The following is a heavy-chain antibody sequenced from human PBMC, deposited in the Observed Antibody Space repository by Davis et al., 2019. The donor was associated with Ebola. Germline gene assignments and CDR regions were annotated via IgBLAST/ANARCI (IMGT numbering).Heavy chain of an antibody. CDR1: GFTFSSYA. D-gene: IGHD2-2*01. V-gene: IGHV3-23*01. J-gene: IGHJ6*02. Sequence: PGGSLRLSCAASGFTFSSYAMSWVRQAPGKGLEWVSAISGSGGSTYYADSVKGRFTISRDNSKNTLYLQMNSLRAEDTAVYYCAKDDIRVVKLGYYYGMDVWGQGTTVTVSS. CDR3: AKDDIRVVKLGYYYGMDV. CDR2: ISGSGGST.